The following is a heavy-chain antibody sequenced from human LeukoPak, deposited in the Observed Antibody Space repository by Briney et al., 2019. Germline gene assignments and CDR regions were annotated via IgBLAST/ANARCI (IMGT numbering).Heavy chain of an antibody. Sequence: TSETLSFTCTVSGGSISSSSYYWGWVRQPPGKGLEWIGSIGSIYHSGSTYYNPSLKNRVTISLDTSKNQFSLRLSSVTATDTAVYYCARQGIVPAATLLAYWGQGILVTVSS. D-gene: IGHD2-2*01. CDR2: IYHSGST. J-gene: IGHJ4*02. CDR1: GGSISSSSYY. CDR3: ARQGIVPAATLLAY. V-gene: IGHV4-39*01.